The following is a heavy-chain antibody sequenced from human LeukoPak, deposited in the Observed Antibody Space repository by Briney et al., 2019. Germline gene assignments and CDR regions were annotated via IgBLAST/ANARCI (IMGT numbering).Heavy chain of an antibody. CDR1: GGSLSSYY. CDR2: IYTSGST. Sequence: SETLSLTCTVSGGSLSSYYWSWIRQPAGKGLEWIGRIYTSGSTNYNPSLTSRVTKSVDTSKNQFSLKLSSVTAADTAVYYCARDREDSSSDYYYYGMDVWGQGTTVTVSS. V-gene: IGHV4-4*07. D-gene: IGHD6-6*01. J-gene: IGHJ6*02. CDR3: ARDREDSSSDYYYYGMDV.